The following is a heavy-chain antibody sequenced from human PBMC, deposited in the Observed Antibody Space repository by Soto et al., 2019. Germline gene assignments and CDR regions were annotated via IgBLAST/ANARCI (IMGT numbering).Heavy chain of an antibody. V-gene: IGHV4-59*01. CDR1: GGYFISYF. J-gene: IGHJ3*02. CDR2: IHYSGNT. CDR3: ARMNQLAPKRNAFDI. D-gene: IGHD2-2*01. Sequence: SDTLSLTYTFSGGYFISYFWTWVRPSPGKGLQWIGYIHYSGNTNYNPSLKSRLSMSVDASKNQFSLRLTSVTAADTAVYYCARMNQLAPKRNAFDIWGLGTMVTVS.